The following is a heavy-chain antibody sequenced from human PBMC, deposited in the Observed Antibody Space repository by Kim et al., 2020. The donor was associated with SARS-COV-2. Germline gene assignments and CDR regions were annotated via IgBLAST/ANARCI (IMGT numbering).Heavy chain of an antibody. CDR3: ARGLYGYARNLNRAFDS. CDR2: ISTDEGKK. V-gene: IGHV3-30*04. CDR1: GFTLSSYV. J-gene: IGHJ4*02. D-gene: IGHD2-8*01. Sequence: GGSLRLSCAVSGFTLSSYVVYWVRRAPGRGLEWVSVISTDEGKKDYADAVKGRFTISSEDSKNMVYLEMRSVTPEDTAVYHCARGLYGYARNLNRAFDSWGQGTLVTVSA.